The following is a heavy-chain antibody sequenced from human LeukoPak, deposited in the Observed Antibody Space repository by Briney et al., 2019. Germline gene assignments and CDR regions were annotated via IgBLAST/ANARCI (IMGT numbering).Heavy chain of an antibody. D-gene: IGHD1-7*01. CDR2: MSTGGGTL. V-gene: IGHV3-48*03. CDR3: ARLPLNLYYHYMDV. CDR1: GFILSNHE. Sequence: GGSLRLSCAASGFILSNHEMNWVRQTPGKGLEWVSYMSTGGGTLYADTVKGRFTISRDNAKNSLYLQMNSLRAEDTAVYYCARLPLNLYYHYMDVWGKGTTVTVSS. J-gene: IGHJ6*03.